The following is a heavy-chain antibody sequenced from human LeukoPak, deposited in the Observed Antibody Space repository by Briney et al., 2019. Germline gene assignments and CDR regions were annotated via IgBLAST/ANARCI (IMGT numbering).Heavy chain of an antibody. CDR3: ARGPITYYYGSGSYYIFDY. CDR2: INHSGST. V-gene: IGHV4-34*01. CDR1: GGSFSGYY. Sequence: PSETLSLTCAVYGGSFSGYYWSWIRQPPGKGLEWIGEINHSGSTNYNPSLKSRVTISVDTSKNQFSLKLSSVTAADTAVYYCARGPITYYYGSGSYYIFDYWGQGTLVIVSS. J-gene: IGHJ4*02. D-gene: IGHD3-10*01.